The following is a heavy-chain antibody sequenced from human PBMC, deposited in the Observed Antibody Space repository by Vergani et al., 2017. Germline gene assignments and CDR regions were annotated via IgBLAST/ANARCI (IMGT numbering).Heavy chain of an antibody. D-gene: IGHD5-18*01. Sequence: QLQLQESGPGLVKPSETLSLTCTVSGGSISSSSYYWGWIRQPPGKGLEWSGSIYYSGSTSYKPSFKSRVTQSVDTSKKQFSLKLSAVTAADTAVYYCARVLVNSYCLHFDDWGQGTLVTVSS. V-gene: IGHV4-39*07. CDR3: ARVLVNSYCLHFDD. CDR2: IYYSGST. CDR1: GGSISSSSYY. J-gene: IGHJ4*02.